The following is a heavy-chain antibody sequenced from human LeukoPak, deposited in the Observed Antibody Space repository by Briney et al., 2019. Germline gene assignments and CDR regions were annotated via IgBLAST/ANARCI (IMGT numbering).Heavy chain of an antibody. CDR3: ARGQKLRGYSYGRVFDY. V-gene: IGHV4-59*01. D-gene: IGHD5-18*01. CDR2: IYYSGST. CDR1: GGSISSYY. Sequence: PSETLSLTCTVSGGSISSYYWSWIRQPPGKGLGWIGYIYYSGSTNYNPSLKSRVTISVDTSKNQFSLKLSSVTAADTAVYYCARGQKLRGYSYGRVFDYWGQGTLVTVSS. J-gene: IGHJ4*02.